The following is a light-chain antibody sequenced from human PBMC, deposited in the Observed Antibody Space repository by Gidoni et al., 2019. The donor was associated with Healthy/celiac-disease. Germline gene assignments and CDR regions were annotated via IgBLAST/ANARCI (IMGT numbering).Light chain of an antibody. CDR3: QQRSNLPPL. CDR2: DAS. J-gene: IGKJ5*01. CDR1: QSVSSY. Sequence: EIVLTQSPAPLSLSPGERATLSCRASQSVSSYLAWYQQKPGQAPRLLIYDASNRATGIPARFSGSGSGTDFTLTISSLEPEDFAVYYCQQRSNLPPLFGQXTRLEIK. V-gene: IGKV3-11*01.